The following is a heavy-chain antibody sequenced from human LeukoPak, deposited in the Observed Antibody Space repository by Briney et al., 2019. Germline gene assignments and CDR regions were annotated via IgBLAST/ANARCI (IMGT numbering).Heavy chain of an antibody. J-gene: IGHJ4*02. Sequence: GGSLRLSCVASGFTFSSSSMSWVRQAPGKGPEWVSSISSSSSYIYYADSVKGRFTISRDNAKNSLYLQMNSLRAEDTAVYYCARRLTGHVDYWGQGTLVTVSS. D-gene: IGHD3-10*01. CDR3: ARRLTGHVDY. V-gene: IGHV3-21*01. CDR2: ISSSSSYI. CDR1: GFTFSSSS.